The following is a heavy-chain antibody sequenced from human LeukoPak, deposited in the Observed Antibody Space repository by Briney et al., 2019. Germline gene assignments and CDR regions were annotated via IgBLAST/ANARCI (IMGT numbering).Heavy chain of an antibody. D-gene: IGHD3-22*01. CDR3: TTDYYDSIYADY. V-gene: IGHV3-15*01. CDR1: GFTFSNAW. J-gene: IGHJ4*02. Sequence: GGSLRLSCAASGFTFSNAWMSWVRQAPGKGLVWVGRIKSKTDGGTTDYAAPVKGRFTISRDDSKNTLHLQMNSLKTEDTAVYYCTTDYYDSIYADYWGQGTLVTVSS. CDR2: IKSKTDGGTT.